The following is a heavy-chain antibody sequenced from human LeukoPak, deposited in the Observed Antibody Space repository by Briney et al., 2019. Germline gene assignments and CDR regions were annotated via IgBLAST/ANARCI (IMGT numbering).Heavy chain of an antibody. D-gene: IGHD6-13*01. Sequence: PSETLSLTCTVSGGSISSYYWSWIRQPPGRGLEWIGYISYSGRTNYNPSLKSRVTISVDTSKNQFSLKLSSVTAADTAVYSCARDLSLEAAGTFDPWGQGTLVTVPS. CDR1: GGSISSYY. CDR3: ARDLSLEAAGTFDP. J-gene: IGHJ5*02. V-gene: IGHV4-59*01. CDR2: ISYSGRT.